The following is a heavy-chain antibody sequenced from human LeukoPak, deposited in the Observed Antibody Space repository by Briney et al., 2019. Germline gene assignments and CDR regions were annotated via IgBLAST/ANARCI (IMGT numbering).Heavy chain of an antibody. CDR3: AAVLDSYGYVYYMDV. J-gene: IGHJ6*03. D-gene: IGHD5-18*01. V-gene: IGHV1-58*02. CDR2: IVVGSGNT. Sequence: GASMKVSCKASGFTFTSSAMQWMRQARGQRLEWIGWIVVGSGNTNYAQKFQERVTITRDMSTSTAYMELSSLRSEDTAVYYCAAVLDSYGYVYYMDVWGKGTTVTVSS. CDR1: GFTFTSSA.